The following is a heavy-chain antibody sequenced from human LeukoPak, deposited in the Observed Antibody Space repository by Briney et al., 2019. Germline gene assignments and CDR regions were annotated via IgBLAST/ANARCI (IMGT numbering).Heavy chain of an antibody. Sequence: GGSLRLSCAASGFTFSSYAMSWVRQAPGKGLEWVSAISGSGGSTYYADSVKGRFTISRDNSKNTLYLQTNSLRAEDTAVYYCAKSDYGDYGPWYFDLWGRGTLVTVSS. J-gene: IGHJ2*01. CDR1: GFTFSSYA. D-gene: IGHD4-17*01. CDR3: AKSDYGDYGPWYFDL. V-gene: IGHV3-23*01. CDR2: ISGSGGST.